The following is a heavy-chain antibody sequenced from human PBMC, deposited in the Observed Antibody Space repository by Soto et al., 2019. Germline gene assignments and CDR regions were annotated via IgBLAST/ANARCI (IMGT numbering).Heavy chain of an antibody. Sequence: QVQLQESGPGLVKPSQTLSLTCTVSGGSISNGNYYWSWIRQLPGKGLEWIGNIYYIGTTSYNPSLKSRVSMSIDTSKNQFSLKVRSVVAADTAIYYCAKNEKTRPWFAPWGQGTLVIVSS. V-gene: IGHV4-31*03. CDR2: IYYIGTT. J-gene: IGHJ5*02. CDR1: GGSISNGNYY. CDR3: AKNEKTRPWFAP.